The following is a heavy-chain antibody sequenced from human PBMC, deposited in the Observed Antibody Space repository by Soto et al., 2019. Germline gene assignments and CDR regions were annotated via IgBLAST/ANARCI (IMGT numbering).Heavy chain of an antibody. CDR2: ISAYNGNT. Sequence: ASVKVSCKASGYTFTSYGISWVRQAPGQGLEWMGWISAYNGNTNYAQKLQGRVTMTTDTSTSTAYMELRSLRSDDTAVYYCATLLVPNKLYGMDVWGQGTTVTVSS. V-gene: IGHV1-18*01. J-gene: IGHJ6*02. CDR1: GYTFTSYG. D-gene: IGHD1-26*01. CDR3: ATLLVPNKLYGMDV.